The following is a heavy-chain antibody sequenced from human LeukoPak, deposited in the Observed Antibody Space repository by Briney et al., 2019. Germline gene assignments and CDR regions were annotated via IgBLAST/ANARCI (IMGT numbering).Heavy chain of an antibody. Sequence: PGGSLRLSCAASGFTFSSYAMSWVRQAPGKGLEWVSAISGSGGSTYYADSVKGRFTISRDNSKNTLYLQMNSLRAEDTAVYYCARDRIWFGELLSDWPYMDVWGKGTTVTISS. CDR1: GFTFSSYA. J-gene: IGHJ6*03. CDR2: ISGSGGST. D-gene: IGHD3-10*01. V-gene: IGHV3-23*01. CDR3: ARDRIWFGELLSDWPYMDV.